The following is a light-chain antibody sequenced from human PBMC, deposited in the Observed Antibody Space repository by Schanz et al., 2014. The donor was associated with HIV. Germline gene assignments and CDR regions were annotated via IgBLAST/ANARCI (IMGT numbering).Light chain of an antibody. Sequence: QSALTQPASVSGSPGQSITISCTGTSSDVGGYNYVSWFQQHPGKAPQLMLYDGSRRPSGVSNRFSGSKSDNTASLTISGLTAGDEADYYCGSYTTATTWVFGGGTKLTVL. CDR1: SSDVGGYNY. V-gene: IGLV2-14*03. J-gene: IGLJ3*02. CDR3: GSYTTATTWV. CDR2: DGS.